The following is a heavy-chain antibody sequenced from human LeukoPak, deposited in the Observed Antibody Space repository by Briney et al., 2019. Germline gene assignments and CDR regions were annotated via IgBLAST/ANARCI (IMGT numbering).Heavy chain of an antibody. V-gene: IGHV3-9*03. CDR1: GFTFDDYA. D-gene: IGHD2-2*01. J-gene: IGHJ4*02. Sequence: GWSLRLSCAASGFTFDDYAMYWVRQAPGKGLEWVSGISWNSGSIGYADSVKGRFTISRDNAKNSLYLQMNSLRAEDMALYYCAKARYCSSTSCYWDYWGQGTLVTVSS. CDR2: ISWNSGSI. CDR3: AKARYCSSTSCYWDY.